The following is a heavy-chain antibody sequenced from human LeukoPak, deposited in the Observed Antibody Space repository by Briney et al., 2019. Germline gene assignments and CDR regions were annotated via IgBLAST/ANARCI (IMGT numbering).Heavy chain of an antibody. J-gene: IGHJ4*02. CDR2: ISGSGGSA. D-gene: IGHD6-19*01. CDR1: GFTFSSYS. CDR3: AKDGSGWYVHYYFDY. V-gene: IGHV3-23*01. Sequence: SGGSLRLSCAASGFTFSSYSMSWVRQAPGKGLEWVSGISGSGGSAYYADSVKGRFTISRDNSKNTLYLQMNSLRAEDTAVYYCAKDGSGWYVHYYFDYWGQGTLVTVSS.